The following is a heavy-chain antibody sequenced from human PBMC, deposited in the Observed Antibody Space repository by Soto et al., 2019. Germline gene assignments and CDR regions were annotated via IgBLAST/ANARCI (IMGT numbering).Heavy chain of an antibody. J-gene: IGHJ4*02. CDR1: GGSISSGGYY. Sequence: SETLSLTCTVSGGSISSGGYYWSWIRQHPGKGLEWIGYVYYSGSTYYNPSLKSRVTISVDTSKNQFSLKLSSVTAADTAVYYCARASTISSSLAKWGQGTLVTVSS. D-gene: IGHD6-13*01. CDR2: VYYSGST. V-gene: IGHV4-31*03. CDR3: ARASTISSSLAK.